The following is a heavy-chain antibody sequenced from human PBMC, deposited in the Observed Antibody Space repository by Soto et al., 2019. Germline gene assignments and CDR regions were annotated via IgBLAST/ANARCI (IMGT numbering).Heavy chain of an antibody. CDR1: GFFFSSYT. V-gene: IGHV3-23*01. CDR2: FSATSENT. Sequence: EVQLLESGGGLVQPGGSLRLSCVGSGFFFSSYTMTWVRQAPGKGMVWVSSFSATSENTYYPDSLRGRFTISRDKSKNTVFLQMISLPAEDTAMYYCAKARDQQWVRLPFDYWGQGILVIVSS. J-gene: IGHJ4*02. D-gene: IGHD6-19*01. CDR3: AKARDQQWVRLPFDY.